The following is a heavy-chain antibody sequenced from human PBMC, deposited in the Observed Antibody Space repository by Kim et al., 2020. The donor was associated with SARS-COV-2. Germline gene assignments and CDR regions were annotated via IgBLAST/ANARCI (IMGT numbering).Heavy chain of an antibody. D-gene: IGHD3-16*02. V-gene: IGHV3-23*01. Sequence: KGRFTISRDNSKNTLYLQMNSLRAEDTAVYYCAKTAFGGVIVYYYGMDVWGQGTTVTVSS. J-gene: IGHJ6*02. CDR3: AKTAFGGVIVYYYGMDV.